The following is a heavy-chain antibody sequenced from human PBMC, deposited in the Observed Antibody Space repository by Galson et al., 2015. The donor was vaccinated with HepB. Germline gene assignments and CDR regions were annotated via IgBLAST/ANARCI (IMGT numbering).Heavy chain of an antibody. J-gene: IGHJ3*02. CDR1: GYTFTSYY. CDR3: ARDPPGYNSLDAFDI. V-gene: IGHV1-46*03. CDR2: INPSGGST. D-gene: IGHD5-24*01. Sequence: SVKVSCKASGYTFTSYYMHWVRQAPGQGLEWMGIINPSGGSTSYAQKFQGRVTMTRDTSTSTVYMELSSLRSEDTAVYYCARDPPGYNSLDAFDIWGQGTMVTVSS.